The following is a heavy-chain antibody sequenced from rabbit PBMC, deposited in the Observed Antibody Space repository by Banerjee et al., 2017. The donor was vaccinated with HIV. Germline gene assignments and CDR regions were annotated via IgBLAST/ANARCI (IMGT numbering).Heavy chain of an antibody. CDR3: ARGGYANADYAHNL. D-gene: IGHD6-1*01. J-gene: IGHJ4*01. Sequence: QQLEESGGGLVKPGSSLTLTCTASGFSFTSSYYMCWVRQAPGKGLEWIAYIYPDYGSTHYASWVNGRFTISLDNAQNTVFLQMTSLTAADTATYFCARGGYANADYAHNLWGPGTLVTVS. CDR2: IYPDYGST. V-gene: IGHV1S40*01. CDR1: GFSFTSSYY.